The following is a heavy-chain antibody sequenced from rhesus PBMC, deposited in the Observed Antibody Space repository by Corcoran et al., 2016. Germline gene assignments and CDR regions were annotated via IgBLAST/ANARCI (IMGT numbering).Heavy chain of an antibody. D-gene: IGHD2-21*01. V-gene: IGHV4-122*02. CDR2: ITYSGST. Sequence: QVQLQESGPGLVKPSETLSLTCAVSGGSISSGYYYWSWISRPPGKGREWIGYITYSGSTRYNPSLKNQSTISRDPSKNQFSLKLSSVTAADTAGYYGARAGRPYGLDSWGQGVVVTVSS. CDR3: ARAGRPYGLDS. CDR1: GGSISSGYYY. J-gene: IGHJ6*01.